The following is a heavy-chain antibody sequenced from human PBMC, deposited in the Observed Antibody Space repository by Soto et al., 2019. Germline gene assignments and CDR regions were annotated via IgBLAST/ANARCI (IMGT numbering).Heavy chain of an antibody. CDR3: ARGPVAGTGFWRGADFDY. V-gene: IGHV3-30-3*01. D-gene: IGHD6-19*01. CDR1: GFTFSSYA. J-gene: IGHJ4*02. CDR2: ISYDGNNK. Sequence: QVQLVESGGGVVQPGRSLRLSCAASGFTFSSYAMHWVRQAPGKGLEWVAVISYDGNNKYYADSVKGRFTISRDNSKNTXXLQMNSRTAEDTAVYYCARGPVAGTGFWRGADFDYWGQGTLVTVSS.